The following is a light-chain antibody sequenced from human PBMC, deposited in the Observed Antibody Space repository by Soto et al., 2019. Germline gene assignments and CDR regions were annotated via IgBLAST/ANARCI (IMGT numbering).Light chain of an antibody. CDR1: GSDIGSYNL. V-gene: IGLV2-23*01. J-gene: IGLJ2*01. Sequence: QSALTQPASVSGSPGQSITISCTGTGSDIGSYNLVSWYQQHPAKAPKLLIYEGTKRPSGVSNRFSGSKSDSTASLTVSGLQAEDEANYYCCSYAGTTNLFGGGTKVTVL. CDR2: EGT. CDR3: CSYAGTTNL.